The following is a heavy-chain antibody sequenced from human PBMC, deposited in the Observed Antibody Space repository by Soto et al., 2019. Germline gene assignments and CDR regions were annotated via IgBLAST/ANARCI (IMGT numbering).Heavy chain of an antibody. CDR2: INSDRSST. V-gene: IGHV3-74*01. D-gene: IGHD5-12*01. J-gene: IGHJ4*02. CDR1: GXXFSSXW. CDR3: ARDLSGYDRRYFDY. Sequence: GGXLRXSCASSGXXFSSXWMXWXRXAXGKGLVWVSRINSDRSSTSYADSVKGRFTISRDNAKNTLYLQMNSLRAEDTAVYYCARDLSGYDRRYFDYWGQGTLVTVSS.